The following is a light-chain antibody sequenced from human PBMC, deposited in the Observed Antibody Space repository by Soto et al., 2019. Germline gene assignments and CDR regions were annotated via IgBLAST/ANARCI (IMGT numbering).Light chain of an antibody. CDR3: QQYGTSPIT. Sequence: EIVLTQSPGTLSLSPGERATLSCRARQSVTSNYLAWYQQKPGQAPRLLIYGVSSRATGIPDRFSGSGSGTDFTLTISRVEPEDFAVYYCQQYGTSPITFGQGTRLEIK. CDR1: QSVTSNY. J-gene: IGKJ5*01. CDR2: GVS. V-gene: IGKV3-20*01.